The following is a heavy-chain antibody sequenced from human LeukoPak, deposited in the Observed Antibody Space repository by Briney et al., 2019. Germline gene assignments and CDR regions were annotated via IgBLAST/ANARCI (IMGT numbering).Heavy chain of an antibody. Sequence: GGSLRLSCAASGFTFSSYAMSWVRQAPGKGLEWVSAISGSGGSTYYADSVKGRFTISRDNSKNTLYLQMNSLRAEDTAVYYCAKDYSGLLLDYYGMDVWGQGTTVTVSS. D-gene: IGHD2-21*02. CDR3: AKDYSGLLLDYYGMDV. V-gene: IGHV3-23*01. J-gene: IGHJ6*02. CDR2: ISGSGGST. CDR1: GFTFSSYA.